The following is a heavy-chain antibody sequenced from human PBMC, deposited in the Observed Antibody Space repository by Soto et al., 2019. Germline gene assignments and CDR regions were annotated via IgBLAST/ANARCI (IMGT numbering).Heavy chain of an antibody. J-gene: IGHJ6*02. CDR1: GFTFSSYA. Sequence: TGGSLRLSCAASGFTFSSYAMSWVRQAPGKGLEWVSAISGSGSTYYADSVKGRFTISRDNSKNTLYLQMNSLRAEDTAVYYCAKGGYYYSGMDVWGQGTTVTVSS. CDR2: ISGSGST. V-gene: IGHV3-23*01. CDR3: AKGGYYYSGMDV. D-gene: IGHD3-16*01.